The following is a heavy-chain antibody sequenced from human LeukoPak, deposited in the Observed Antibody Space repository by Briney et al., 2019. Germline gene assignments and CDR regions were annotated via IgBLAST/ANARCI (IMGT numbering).Heavy chain of an antibody. D-gene: IGHD3-22*01. CDR1: GGSISSSNW. V-gene: IGHV4-4*02. J-gene: IGHJ3*02. Sequence: SGTLSLTCAVSGGSISSSNWWNWVRQPPGKGLEWIGEIHHSGTTNYNPSLKSRVTISVDKSKNQFSLKLSSVTAADTAVYYCARVGDSSGYYKGFDIWGQGTMVTVSS. CDR3: ARVGDSSGYYKGFDI. CDR2: IHHSGTT.